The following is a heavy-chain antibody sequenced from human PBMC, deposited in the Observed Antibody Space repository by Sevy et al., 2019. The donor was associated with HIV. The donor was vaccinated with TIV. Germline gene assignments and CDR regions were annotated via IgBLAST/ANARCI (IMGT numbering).Heavy chain of an antibody. V-gene: IGHV3-48*01. CDR3: VRGLPKKSEYYDFWSGWRDYGMDV. Sequence: GGSLRLSCAASGFTFSSYSMNWVRQAPGKGLEWVSYISSSSSTIYYADSVKGRFTISRDNAKNSLYLQMNSLRAEDTAVYYCVRGLPKKSEYYDFWSGWRDYGMDVWGQGTTVTVSS. J-gene: IGHJ6*02. CDR2: ISSSSSTI. CDR1: GFTFSSYS. D-gene: IGHD3-3*01.